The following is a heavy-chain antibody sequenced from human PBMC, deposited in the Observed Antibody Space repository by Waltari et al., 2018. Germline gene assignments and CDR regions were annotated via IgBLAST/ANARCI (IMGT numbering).Heavy chain of an antibody. CDR3: ARPKWRTSWKMGEFDP. CDR2: IYSSGST. CDR1: GGSISGNY. J-gene: IGHJ5*02. D-gene: IGHD2-2*01. Sequence: QVQLQDSGPGLVKPSETLSLPCLVSGGSISGNYSTWIRQPAGKGLEWIGRIYSSGSTNYNPSLKSRVAMSIDTSKHQFSLKLTSVTAADTAVYYCARPKWRTSWKMGEFDPWGQGTLVTVSS. V-gene: IGHV4-4*07.